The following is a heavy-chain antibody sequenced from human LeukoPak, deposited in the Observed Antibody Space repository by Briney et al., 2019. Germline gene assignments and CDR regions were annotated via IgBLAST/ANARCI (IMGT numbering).Heavy chain of an antibody. D-gene: IGHD3-3*01. J-gene: IGHJ6*02. CDR3: ARESWDFWSGYYYYYYGMDV. CDR2: ISAYNGNT. V-gene: IGHV1-18*01. CDR1: GYTFTSYG. Sequence: ASVKVSCTASGYTFTSYGISWVRQAPGQGLEWMGWISAYNGNTNYAQKLQGRVTMTTDTSTSTAYMELRSLRSDDTAVYYCARESWDFWSGYYYYYYGMDVWGQGTTVTVSS.